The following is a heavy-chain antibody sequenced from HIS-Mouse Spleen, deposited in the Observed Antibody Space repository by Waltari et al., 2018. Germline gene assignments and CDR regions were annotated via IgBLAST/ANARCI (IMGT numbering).Heavy chain of an antibody. Sequence: QVQLVESGGGVVQPGRSLRLSCAASGFTFSSYAMHWVGQAPGTGLEWVAVISYDGSNKYYADSVKGRFTISRDNSKNTLYLQMNSLRAEDTAVYYCAREPYLPHDYGDHNYFDYWGQGTLVTVSS. D-gene: IGHD4-17*01. CDR3: AREPYLPHDYGDHNYFDY. V-gene: IGHV3-30-3*01. J-gene: IGHJ4*02. CDR1: GFTFSSYA. CDR2: ISYDGSNK.